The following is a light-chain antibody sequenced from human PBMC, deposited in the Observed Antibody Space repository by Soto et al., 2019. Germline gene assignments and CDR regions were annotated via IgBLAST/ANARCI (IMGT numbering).Light chain of an antibody. CDR3: ISYTDRQSYL. J-gene: IGLJ1*01. CDR1: SSDIGSYDH. Sequence: QSVLTQPPSASGSPGQSVAISCSGTSSDIGSYDHVAWYQQFPGKSPKLIIYAVSDRPSGVSDRFSGSKSGISASLTISGLQTEDEADYYCISYTDRQSYLFGTGTKVTVL. CDR2: AVS. V-gene: IGLV2-8*01.